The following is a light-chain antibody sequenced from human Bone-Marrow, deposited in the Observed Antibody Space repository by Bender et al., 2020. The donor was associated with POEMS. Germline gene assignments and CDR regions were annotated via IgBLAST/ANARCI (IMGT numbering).Light chain of an antibody. CDR2: KDT. V-gene: IGLV3-27*01. J-gene: IGLJ3*02. Sequence: YDLTQPSSVSVSPGQTARITCSGDALAKKYGRWFQQKPGQAPVLVIYKDTERPPGIPERFSGSRSGTTVTLTISGAQVEDEADYYCFCAADNRLGVFGGGTKLTVL. CDR1: ALAKKY. CDR3: FCAADNRLGV.